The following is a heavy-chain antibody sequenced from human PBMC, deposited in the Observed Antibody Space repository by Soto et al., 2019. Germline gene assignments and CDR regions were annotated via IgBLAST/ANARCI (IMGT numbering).Heavy chain of an antibody. CDR1: GYSFTSYW. Sequence: GESLKISCKGSGYSFTSYWIGWVRQMPGKGLESMGIIYPGDSDTRYSPSFQGQVTISADKSISTAYLQWSSLKASDTAMYYCARTAAAGKYYYGMDVWRQGTTVTVS. CDR2: IYPGDSDT. CDR3: ARTAAAGKYYYGMDV. D-gene: IGHD6-13*01. J-gene: IGHJ6*02. V-gene: IGHV5-51*01.